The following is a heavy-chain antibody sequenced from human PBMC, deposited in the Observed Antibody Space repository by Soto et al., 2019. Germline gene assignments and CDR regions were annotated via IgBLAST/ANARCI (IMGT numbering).Heavy chain of an antibody. CDR1: GFTFDDYA. CDR2: INWHSGTI. D-gene: IGHD6-19*01. V-gene: IGHV3-9*01. Sequence: EVHLVESGGGLVQPGRSLRLSCAVSGFTFDDYAMHWVRQAPGKGLEWVSGINWHSGTIGYADSVKGRFPISRDNAKNSVHLHMNTLRPEDTALYYCAKGFRSGWYEGFDSWGQGTLVTVSS. J-gene: IGHJ4*02. CDR3: AKGFRSGWYEGFDS.